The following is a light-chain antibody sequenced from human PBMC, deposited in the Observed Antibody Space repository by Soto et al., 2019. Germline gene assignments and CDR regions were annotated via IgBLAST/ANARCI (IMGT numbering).Light chain of an antibody. CDR3: QQCYNWPQWT. CDR2: DAS. CDR1: QSVGTF. V-gene: IGKV3-11*01. Sequence: EIVLTQSPATLSLSPGERATLSCRSSQSVGTFFAWYQQKPGQAPRLIIYDASNRATGIPARFSGSGSGTDLTLTISRLEPEDFTVYYCQQCYNWPQWTFGQGTKVEIK. J-gene: IGKJ1*01.